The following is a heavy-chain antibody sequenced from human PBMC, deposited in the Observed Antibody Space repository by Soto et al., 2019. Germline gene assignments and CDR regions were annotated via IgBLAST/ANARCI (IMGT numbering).Heavy chain of an antibody. D-gene: IGHD3-16*02. CDR1: GFPFSSYG. CDR3: ASTIV. V-gene: IGHV3-33*01. CDR2: KWYDGSNQ. J-gene: IGHJ4*01. Sequence: GGSLRLSCTASGFPFSSYGMHWVRKAPGKGLECVAVKWYDGSNQDYADTVKGRFTICRDNSKNTLYLQMNSLRANDTAVYYCASTIVWGQGTLVTVSS.